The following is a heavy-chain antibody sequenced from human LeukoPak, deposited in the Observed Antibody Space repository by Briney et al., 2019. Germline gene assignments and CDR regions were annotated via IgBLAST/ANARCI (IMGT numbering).Heavy chain of an antibody. CDR2: NSANDNRV. J-gene: IGHJ4*02. Sequence: GGFLRLPCAASGFIFSSFAMTWVRQAPGKGLEWVSSNSANDNRVYFADSVKGRFTISRDNSKNTVCLQMNSLRAEDTAVYYCAKDGLYCAYGVCYLNYWGQGTLVTVSS. D-gene: IGHD2-8*01. CDR1: GFIFSSFA. CDR3: AKDGLYCAYGVCYLNY. V-gene: IGHV3-23*01.